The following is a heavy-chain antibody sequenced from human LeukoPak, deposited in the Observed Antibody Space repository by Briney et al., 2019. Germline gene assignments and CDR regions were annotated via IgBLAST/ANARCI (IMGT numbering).Heavy chain of an antibody. CDR3: AKDGPYSGYDLAR. CDR1: GFTFSSYA. D-gene: IGHD5-12*01. Sequence: GGSLRLSCAASGFTFSSYAMSWVRHAPGKGLEWVSSISSGGSGTYYADSVKGRFTISRDISKNTLYLQMNSLRAEDTAVYYCAKDGPYSGYDLARWGQGTLVTVSS. V-gene: IGHV3-23*01. CDR2: ISSGGSGT. J-gene: IGHJ4*02.